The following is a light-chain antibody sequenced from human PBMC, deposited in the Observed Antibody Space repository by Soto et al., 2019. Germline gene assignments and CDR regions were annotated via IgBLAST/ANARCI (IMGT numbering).Light chain of an antibody. CDR1: SSNIGSNT. CDR2: SNN. Sequence: QSVLTQPPSASGTPGQRVTISCSGSSSNIGSNTVNWYQQLPGTAPKLLIYSNNQRPSGVPDRLSGSKSGTSASLAISGLQSEDEADYYCATWDNSLNGLIWVFGGGTKLTVL. CDR3: ATWDNSLNGLIWV. J-gene: IGLJ3*02. V-gene: IGLV1-44*01.